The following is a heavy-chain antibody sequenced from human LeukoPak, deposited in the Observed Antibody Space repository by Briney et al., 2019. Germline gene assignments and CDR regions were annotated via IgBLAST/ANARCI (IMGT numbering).Heavy chain of an antibody. V-gene: IGHV4-39*01. CDR1: GGSISSSSYY. Sequence: SETLSLTCTVSGGSISSSSYYWGWIRQPPGKGLEWIASIYYSGSTYYNPSLQSRVTISADTSKDQFSLKLSSVTAADTAVYYCARHVGFITMVRGVINNNWFDPWGQGTLVTVSS. CDR3: ARHVGFITMVRGVINNNWFDP. CDR2: IYYSGST. D-gene: IGHD3-10*01. J-gene: IGHJ5*02.